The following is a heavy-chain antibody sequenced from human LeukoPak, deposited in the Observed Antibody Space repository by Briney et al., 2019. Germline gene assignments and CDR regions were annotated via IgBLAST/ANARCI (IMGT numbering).Heavy chain of an antibody. CDR1: GGSFSGYY. CDR3: ARGFGRNYLKRPYYYDSSGYFDY. CDR2: INHSGST. V-gene: IGHV4-34*01. D-gene: IGHD3-22*01. Sequence: SETLSLTCAVYGGSFSGYYWSWIRQPPGKGLEWIGEINHSGSTNYNPSLKSRVTISVDTSKNQFSLKLSSVTAADTAVYYCARGFGRNYLKRPYYYDSSGYFDYWGQGTLVSVSS. J-gene: IGHJ4*02.